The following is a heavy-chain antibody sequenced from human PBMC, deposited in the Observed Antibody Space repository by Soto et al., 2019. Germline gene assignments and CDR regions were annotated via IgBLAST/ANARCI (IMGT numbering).Heavy chain of an antibody. CDR1: GFTFGGFD. J-gene: IGHJ4*02. D-gene: IGHD2-15*01. Sequence: PGGSLILSCEASGFTFGGFDMHWVRQPTGKGLEWVSTIGTAGDTYYAVSVKGRFTTSRDNAKNSLSLQMNSLRAGDTAVYFCARGQEVGAHFFDSWGQGTQVTASS. CDR2: IGTAGDT. V-gene: IGHV3-13*01. CDR3: ARGQEVGAHFFDS.